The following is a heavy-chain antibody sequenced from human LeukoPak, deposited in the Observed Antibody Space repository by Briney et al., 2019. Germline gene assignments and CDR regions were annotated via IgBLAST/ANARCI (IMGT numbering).Heavy chain of an antibody. V-gene: IGHV4-59*08. CDR2: IHYSEST. J-gene: IGHJ2*01. CDR1: GGSISSYY. Sequence: SETLSLTCTVSGGSISSYYWNWIRQPPGKGLEWIGYIHYSESTNYNPSLKSRVTISVDTSKNQFSLNLNSVTAADTAVYYCARRGGNGDWYFDLWGRGTLVTVSS. CDR3: ARRGGNGDWYFDL. D-gene: IGHD1-26*01.